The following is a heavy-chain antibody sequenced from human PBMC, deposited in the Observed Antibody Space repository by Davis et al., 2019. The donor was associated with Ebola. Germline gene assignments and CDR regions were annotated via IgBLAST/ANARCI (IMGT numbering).Heavy chain of an antibody. CDR2: INPSGGST. Sequence: ASVQVSCKSSSYTTTSYYTLSVRHPPRPGLLWMGIINPSGGSTSYAQKFQGSVTMTRDTSTSTVYMELSSLRSEDTAVYCCARGHGDYWGQGTLVIVSS. J-gene: IGHJ4*02. CDR1: SYTTTSYY. CDR3: ARGHGDY. V-gene: IGHV1-46*01.